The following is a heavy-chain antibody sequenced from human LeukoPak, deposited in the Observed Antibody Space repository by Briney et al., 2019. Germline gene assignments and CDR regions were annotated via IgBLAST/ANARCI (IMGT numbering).Heavy chain of an antibody. V-gene: IGHV1-8*01. CDR2: MNPNSGNT. J-gene: IGHJ4*02. CDR3: ARDIEDYGDDY. D-gene: IGHD4-17*01. CDR1: GYTFTSYD. Sequence: EASVKVSCKASGYTFTSYDINWVRQATGQGLEWMGWMNPNSGNTGYARKFQGRVTMTRNTSISTAYMELSSLRSEDTAVYYCARDIEDYGDDYWGQGTLVTVSS.